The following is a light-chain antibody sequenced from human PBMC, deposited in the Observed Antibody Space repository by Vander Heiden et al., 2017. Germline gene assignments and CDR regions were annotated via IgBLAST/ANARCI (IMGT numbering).Light chain of an antibody. CDR1: QSISSW. V-gene: IGKV1-5*01. J-gene: IGKJ1*01. Sequence: DLQLTPSPSTLPASVGDRATITCRASQSISSWLAWYQQKPGKAPKLLIYDASSLGSGGPSRFSGGGGGTEVTITICSLQPDDVATYYCQQYNSYSEWTFGQGTKVEIK. CDR3: QQYNSYSEWT. CDR2: DAS.